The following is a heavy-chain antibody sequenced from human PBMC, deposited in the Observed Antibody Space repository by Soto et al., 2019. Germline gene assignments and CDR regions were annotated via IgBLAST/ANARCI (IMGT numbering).Heavy chain of an antibody. CDR3: AKLEFGLDYGDDNDAFDI. V-gene: IGHV3-23*01. D-gene: IGHD4-17*01. CDR2: ISGSGGST. CDR1: GFTFSSYA. Sequence: GGSLRLSCAASGFTFSSYAMSWVRQAPGKGLEWVSAISGSGGSTYYADSVKGQFPISRDNAKNTLYLQMNSLRAEDTAVYYCAKLEFGLDYGDDNDAFDIWGQGTMVTVSS. J-gene: IGHJ3*02.